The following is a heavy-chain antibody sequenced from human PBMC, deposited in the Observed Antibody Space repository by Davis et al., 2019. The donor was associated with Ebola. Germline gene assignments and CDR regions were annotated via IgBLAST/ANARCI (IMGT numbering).Heavy chain of an antibody. CDR1: GFTFSSYW. CDR2: ISSSGSTI. V-gene: IGHV3-48*04. CDR3: ARQVWNFDNWFDP. J-gene: IGHJ5*02. D-gene: IGHD1-7*01. Sequence: GGSLRLSCAASGFTFSSYWMSWVRQAPGKGLEWVSYISSSGSTIYYADSVKGRFTISRDNAKNSLYLQMNSLRAEDTAVYYCARQVWNFDNWFDPWGQGTLVTVSS.